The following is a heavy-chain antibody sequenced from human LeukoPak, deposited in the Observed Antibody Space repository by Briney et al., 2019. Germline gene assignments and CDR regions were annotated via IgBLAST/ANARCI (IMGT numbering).Heavy chain of an antibody. Sequence: GGSLRLSCAASGFTFSSYAMHWVRQAPGKGLEYVSAISSNGGSTYYANSVKGRFTISRDNSKNTLYLQMGSLRAEDMAVYYCANSIPGLYYYYYLDVWGKGTTVTVSS. V-gene: IGHV3-64*01. CDR1: GFTFSSYA. CDR2: ISSNGGST. J-gene: IGHJ6*03. D-gene: IGHD2-2*02. CDR3: ANSIPGLYYYYYLDV.